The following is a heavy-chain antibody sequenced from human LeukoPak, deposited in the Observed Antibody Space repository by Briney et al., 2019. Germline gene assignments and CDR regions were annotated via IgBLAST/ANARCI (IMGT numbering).Heavy chain of an antibody. D-gene: IGHD3-10*01. CDR1: GGSISSSSYY. V-gene: IGHV4-39*07. Sequence: SETLSLTCTVSGGSISSSSYYWGWIRQPPGKGLEWIGSIYYSGSTYYNPSLKSRVTISVDTSKNQFSLKLSSVTAADTAVYYCARDGMVRGIYYYYYYMDVWGKGTTVTVSS. J-gene: IGHJ6*03. CDR3: ARDGMVRGIYYYYYYMDV. CDR2: IYYSGST.